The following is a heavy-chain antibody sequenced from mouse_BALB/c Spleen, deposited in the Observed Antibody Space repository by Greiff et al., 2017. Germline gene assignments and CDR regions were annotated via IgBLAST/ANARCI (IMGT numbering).Heavy chain of an antibody. CDR2: IYPSDSYT. D-gene: IGHD1-1*01. J-gene: IGHJ4*01. V-gene: IGHV1-69*02. CDR1: GYTFTSYW. Sequence: VQLQQPGAELVRPGASVKLSCKASGYTFTSYWINWVKQRPGQGLEWIGNIYPSDSYTNYNQKFKDKATLTVDKSSSTAYMQLSSPTSEDSAVYYCTIITTVHYYAMDYWGQGTSVTVSS. CDR3: TIITTVHYYAMDY.